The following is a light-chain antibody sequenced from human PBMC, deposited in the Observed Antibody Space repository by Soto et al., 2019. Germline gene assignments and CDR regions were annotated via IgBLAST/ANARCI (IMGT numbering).Light chain of an antibody. CDR3: QQYGSAPWT. CDR2: GAS. J-gene: IGKJ1*01. Sequence: EIVLTQSPGTLSLSPGERATLSCRASQSVGSSHLAWYQQKPGQAPRLLIYGASSRATGIPDRFSGSGSGTDFTLTISRLEPEDFAVYYCQQYGSAPWTFGQGSKADIK. V-gene: IGKV3-20*01. CDR1: QSVGSSH.